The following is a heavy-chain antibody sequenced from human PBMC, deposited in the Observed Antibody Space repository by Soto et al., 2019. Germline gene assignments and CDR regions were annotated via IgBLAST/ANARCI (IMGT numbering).Heavy chain of an antibody. CDR2: ISYDGSNK. D-gene: IGHD6-19*01. CDR1: GFTFSSYG. Sequence: GGSLRPSCAASGFTFSSYGIHWVRQAPGKGLEWVAVISYDGSNKYYADSVKGRFTISRDNSKDTLYLRMNSLRAEDTAVYYCAKDVASQWQWLVHGFDYWGQGTLVTVSS. J-gene: IGHJ4*02. V-gene: IGHV3-30*18. CDR3: AKDVASQWQWLVHGFDY.